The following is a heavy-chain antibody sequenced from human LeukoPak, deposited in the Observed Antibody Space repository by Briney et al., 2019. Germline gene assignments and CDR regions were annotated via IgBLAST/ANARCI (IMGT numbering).Heavy chain of an antibody. CDR1: GYSFTTNG. CDR2: ISTYNGNT. D-gene: IGHD3-16*01. V-gene: IGHV1-18*01. J-gene: IGHJ6*03. Sequence: GASVKVSCKASGYSFTTNGISWVRQAPGQGLEWMGWISTYNGNTNYAQGFQGRVIMTTDTSTSTAYLELGSLTSDDTAVYYCATCVSFGGWENYYYMDVWGKGTTVTVSS. CDR3: ATCVSFGGWENYYYMDV.